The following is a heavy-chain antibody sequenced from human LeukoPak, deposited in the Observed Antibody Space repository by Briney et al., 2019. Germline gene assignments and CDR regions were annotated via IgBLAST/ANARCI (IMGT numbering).Heavy chain of an antibody. CDR1: GFTFSSYA. CDR2: ISGSGGST. V-gene: IGHV3-23*01. D-gene: IGHD1-26*01. CDR3: EISGGYWAWAH. Sequence: GGSLRLSCAASGFTFSSYAMSWVRQAPGKGLEGVAGISGSGGSTYYADSVKGRFTISRDNYKNTLYIQMNSLRAEDTAVYYCEISGGYWAWAHWGQGTLVTVSS. J-gene: IGHJ4*02.